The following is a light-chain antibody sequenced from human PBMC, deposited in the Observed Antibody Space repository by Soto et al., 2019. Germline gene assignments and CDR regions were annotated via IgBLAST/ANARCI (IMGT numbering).Light chain of an antibody. J-gene: IGKJ1*01. Sequence: DIQMTQSPSTLSASVGDRVTITCRASQSISSWLAWYQQKPGKAPKLLIYDASSLESGVPSRFSGSGSGTEFTLTISSLQPDDFATYYGKQYNSYSPRTFGQGTKVEIK. V-gene: IGKV1-5*01. CDR2: DAS. CDR3: KQYNSYSPRT. CDR1: QSISSW.